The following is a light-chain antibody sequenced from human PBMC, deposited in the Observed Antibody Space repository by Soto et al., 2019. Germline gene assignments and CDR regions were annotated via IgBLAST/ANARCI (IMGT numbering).Light chain of an antibody. Sequence: QSVLTQPPSVSGAPGQRVTISCTGSSSNIGAGYDVHWYQQLPGTAPKLLVSGDTNRPSGVPDRFSGSKSGTSASLAITGLRAEDEADYYCQSFDSSLSGGVFGGGTKVTVL. CDR3: QSFDSSLSGGV. V-gene: IGLV1-40*01. CDR1: SSNIGAGYD. J-gene: IGLJ3*02. CDR2: GDT.